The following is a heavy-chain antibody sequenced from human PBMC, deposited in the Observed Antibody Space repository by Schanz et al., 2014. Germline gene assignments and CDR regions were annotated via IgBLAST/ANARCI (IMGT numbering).Heavy chain of an antibody. V-gene: IGHV3-53*01. CDR3: ARDGGRDGYNLAFDV. Sequence: SVGGLIQPGGSLRLSCAVSGFTVNTNYMSWVRQAPGKGLEWISSMYINSGSTQYADSVKGRFIISRDSSKNTLFLQMNSLRAEDTAVYFCARDGGRDGYNLAFDVWGQGTLVTVSS. D-gene: IGHD5-12*01. J-gene: IGHJ3*01. CDR2: MYINSGST. CDR1: GFTVNTNY.